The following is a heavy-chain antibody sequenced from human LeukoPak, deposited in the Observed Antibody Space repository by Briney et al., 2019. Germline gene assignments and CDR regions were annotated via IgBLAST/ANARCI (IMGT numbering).Heavy chain of an antibody. CDR2: IYYSGST. D-gene: IGHD3-10*01. CDR1: GGSISSYY. CDR3: AYHGSGSYNWFDP. J-gene: IGHJ5*02. V-gene: IGHV4-59*01. Sequence: SEALSLTCTVSGGSISSYYWSWIRQPPGTGLEWVGYIYYSGSTNYNPSLKSRVTISVDTSKNQSSLKLSSVAAADTAVYYCAYHGSGSYNWFDPWGQGTLVTVSS.